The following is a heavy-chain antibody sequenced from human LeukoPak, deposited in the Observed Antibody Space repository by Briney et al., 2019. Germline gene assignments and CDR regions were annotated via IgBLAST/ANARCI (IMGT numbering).Heavy chain of an antibody. Sequence: SETLSLTCAVYGGSFSGYYWSWIRQPPGKGLEWIGEINHSGSTNYNPSPKSRVTISVDTSKNQFSLKLSSVTAADTAVYYCARTPYGDPYYFDYWGQGTLVTVSS. CDR1: GGSFSGYY. J-gene: IGHJ4*02. D-gene: IGHD4-17*01. CDR2: INHSGST. V-gene: IGHV4-34*01. CDR3: ARTPYGDPYYFDY.